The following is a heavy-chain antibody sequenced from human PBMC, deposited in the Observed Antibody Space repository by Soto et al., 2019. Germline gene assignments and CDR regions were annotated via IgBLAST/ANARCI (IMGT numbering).Heavy chain of an antibody. V-gene: IGHV4-39*07. CDR2: IYYSGST. J-gene: IGHJ6*02. D-gene: IGHD1-1*01. Sequence: SETLSLTCTVSGGSISSSSYYWGWIRQPPGKGLEWIGSIYYSGSTYYNPSLKSRVTISVDTSKNQFSLKLSSVTAADTAVYYCARVWRDTGMDVWGQGTTVTVSS. CDR3: ARVWRDTGMDV. CDR1: GGSISSSSYY.